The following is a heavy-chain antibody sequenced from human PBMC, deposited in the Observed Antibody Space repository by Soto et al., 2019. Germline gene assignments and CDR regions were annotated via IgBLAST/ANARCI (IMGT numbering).Heavy chain of an antibody. CDR1: GFSLSTSGMC. CDR2: IDWDDDK. V-gene: IGHV2-70*01. J-gene: IGHJ6*02. CDR3: ARMPTGYSSGWYPGDYYYYGMDV. Sequence: SGPTLVNPTQTLTLTCTFSGFSLSTSGMCVSWIRQPPGKALEWLALIDWDDDKYYSTSLKTRLTISKDTSKNQVVLTMTNMDPVDTATYYCARMPTGYSSGWYPGDYYYYGMDVWGQGTTVTVSS. D-gene: IGHD6-19*01.